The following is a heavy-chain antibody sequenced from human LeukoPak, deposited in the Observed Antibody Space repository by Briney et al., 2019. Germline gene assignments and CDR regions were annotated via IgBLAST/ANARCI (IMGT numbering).Heavy chain of an antibody. CDR3: AKDPSSGWPYFDY. J-gene: IGHJ4*02. Sequence: GGSLRLSCAASGFTFSSYAMSWVRRVPGKGLEWVSAISGSGGSTYYADSVKGRFTISRDNSKNTLYLQMNSLRAEDTAVYYCAKDPSSGWPYFDYWGQGTLVTVSS. D-gene: IGHD6-19*01. CDR2: ISGSGGST. V-gene: IGHV3-23*01. CDR1: GFTFSSYA.